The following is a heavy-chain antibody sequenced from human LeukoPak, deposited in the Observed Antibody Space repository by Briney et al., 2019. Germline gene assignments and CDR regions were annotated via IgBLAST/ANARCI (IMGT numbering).Heavy chain of an antibody. CDR2: IYYSGTT. V-gene: IGHV4-59*01. J-gene: IGHJ4*02. D-gene: IGHD5-18*01. Sequence: SETLSLTCTVSGGSISSYYWSWIRQPPGKGLEWIGCIYYSGTTRYNPSLKSRLTISIDTSKNQFSPKLSSVTAADTAVYFCARGGGFTYGRQPFDCWGQGTLVTVSS. CDR1: GGSISSYY. CDR3: ARGGGFTYGRQPFDC.